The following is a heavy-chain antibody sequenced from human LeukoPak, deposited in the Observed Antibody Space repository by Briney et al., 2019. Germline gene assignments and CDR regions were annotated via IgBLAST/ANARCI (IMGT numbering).Heavy chain of an antibody. CDR1: GFTFSSYS. D-gene: IGHD6-13*01. J-gene: IGHJ4*02. CDR2: ISWNSGSI. Sequence: GGSLRLSCAASGFTFSSYSMNWVRQAPGKGLEWVSGISWNSGSINYADSVKGRFAISRDNAKNSLYLQMNSLRPEDTALYYCAKDISLAAAEGGDFDYLGQGTLVIVSS. CDR3: AKDISLAAAEGGDFDY. V-gene: IGHV3-9*01.